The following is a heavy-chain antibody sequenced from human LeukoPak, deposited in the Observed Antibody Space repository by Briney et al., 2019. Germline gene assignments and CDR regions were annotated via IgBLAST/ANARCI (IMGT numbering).Heavy chain of an antibody. CDR3: ARSMVRGMDV. CDR2: LSGSGDST. Sequence: GGSLRLSCAASGFTFSNYAMSWVRQAPGKGLEWVSALSGSGDSTYYADSVKGRFTISRDNSKNTLYLQMNSLRAEDTAVYYCARSMVRGMDVWGQGTTVTVSS. V-gene: IGHV3-23*01. D-gene: IGHD3-10*01. J-gene: IGHJ6*02. CDR1: GFTFSNYA.